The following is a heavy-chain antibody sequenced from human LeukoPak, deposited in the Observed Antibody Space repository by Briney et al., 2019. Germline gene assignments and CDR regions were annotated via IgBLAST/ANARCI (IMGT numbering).Heavy chain of an antibody. CDR2: ISSSSSYI. CDR1: GFTFSSYS. Sequence: GGSLRLSCAASGFTFSSYSMNWVRQAPGKGLEWVSSISSSSSYIYYADSVKGRFTISRDNAKNSLYLQMNSLRAEDTAVYYCARDMRLKAFDIWGQGTMVTVSS. CDR3: ARDMRLKAFDI. D-gene: IGHD2-2*01. J-gene: IGHJ3*02. V-gene: IGHV3-21*01.